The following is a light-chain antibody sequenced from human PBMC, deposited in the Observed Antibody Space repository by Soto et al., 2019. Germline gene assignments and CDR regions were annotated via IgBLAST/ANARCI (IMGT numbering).Light chain of an antibody. CDR1: QIVSNSY. Sequence: GPLTLSPAARAAFSCGASQIVSNSYLAWYQQKPGQAPRLLIYGASSRATGIPDRFSCSGTGTDSTLTIIRRGLYDYAVYSCYEYHSTTYWTFGQGTKVDIK. CDR3: YEYHSTTYWT. J-gene: IGKJ1*01. CDR2: GAS. V-gene: IGKV3-20*01.